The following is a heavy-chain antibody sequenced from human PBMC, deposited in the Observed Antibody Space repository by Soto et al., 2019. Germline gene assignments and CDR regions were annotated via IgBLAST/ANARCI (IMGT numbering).Heavy chain of an antibody. CDR2: IIPILGIA. Sequence: SVKVSCKASGGTFSSYTISWVRQAPGQGLEWMGRIIPILGIANYAQKFQGRVTITADKSTSTAYMELSSLRSEDTAVYYCARAGIVVVPAASDDAFDIWGQGTMVTVSS. D-gene: IGHD2-2*01. J-gene: IGHJ3*02. CDR3: ARAGIVVVPAASDDAFDI. CDR1: GGTFSSYT. V-gene: IGHV1-69*02.